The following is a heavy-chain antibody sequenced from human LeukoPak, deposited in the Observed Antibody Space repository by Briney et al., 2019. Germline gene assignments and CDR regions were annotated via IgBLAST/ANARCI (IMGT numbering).Heavy chain of an antibody. V-gene: IGHV3-73*01. Sequence: SGGSLRLSCAASGFTFSGSAMHWVRQASGKGLEWVGRIRSKANSYATAYAASVNGRFTVSRDDSKNTAYLQMNILKTEDTAVYYCTSAPATVFDYWGQGTLVTVSS. CDR3: TSAPATVFDY. CDR1: GFTFSGSA. CDR2: IRSKANSYAT. D-gene: IGHD2-2*01. J-gene: IGHJ4*02.